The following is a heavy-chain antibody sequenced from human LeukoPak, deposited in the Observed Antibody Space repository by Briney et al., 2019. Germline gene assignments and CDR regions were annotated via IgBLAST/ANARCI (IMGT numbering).Heavy chain of an antibody. CDR1: GYSFTSYW. J-gene: IGHJ4*02. Sequence: GESLKISCKGSGYSFTSYWIGWVRQMPGKGLEWMGIIYPGDSDTRYSPSFQGQATISADKSISTAYLQWSSLKASDTAMYYCARAEYGSGSYVSFDYWGQGTLVTVSS. CDR3: ARAEYGSGSYVSFDY. V-gene: IGHV5-51*01. CDR2: IYPGDSDT. D-gene: IGHD3-10*01.